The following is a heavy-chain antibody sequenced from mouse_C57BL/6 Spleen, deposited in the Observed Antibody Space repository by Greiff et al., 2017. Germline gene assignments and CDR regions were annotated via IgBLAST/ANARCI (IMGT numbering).Heavy chain of an antibody. CDR1: GFTFSDYG. Sequence: EVHLVESGGGLVKPGASLKLSCAASGFTFSDYGMHWVRQAPEQGLEWVAYISSGSSTIYYADTVKGRFTISRDKAKNTLFLQMTSLRSEDTAMYYCARWNGYYDWGQGTTLTVSA. V-gene: IGHV5-17*01. D-gene: IGHD2-3*01. J-gene: IGHJ2*01. CDR2: ISSGSSTI. CDR3: ARWNGYYD.